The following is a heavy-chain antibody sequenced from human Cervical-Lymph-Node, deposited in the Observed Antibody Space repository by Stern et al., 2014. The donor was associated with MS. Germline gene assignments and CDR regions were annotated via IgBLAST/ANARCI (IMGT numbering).Heavy chain of an antibody. V-gene: IGHV1-2*02. CDR1: GFTFSNYY. CDR3: AENMDV. Sequence: QVQLQESGAEAKKPGASVQVSCKPSGFTFSNYYIHWLRQAPAQRPERMGRISPKNGDTNYAPKFQCRVTMNRGTALGLVSLEVTRLRLDDTAIYYCAENMDVWGQGTTVTVSS. J-gene: IGHJ6*02. CDR2: ISPKNGDT.